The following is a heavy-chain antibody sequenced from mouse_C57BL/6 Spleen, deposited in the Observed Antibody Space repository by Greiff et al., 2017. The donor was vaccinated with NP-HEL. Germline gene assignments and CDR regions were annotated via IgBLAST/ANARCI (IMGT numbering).Heavy chain of an antibody. CDR1: GYTFTEYT. V-gene: IGHV1-62-2*01. Sequence: VKLMESGAELVKPGASVKLSCKASGYTFTEYTIHWVKQRSGQGLEWIGWFYPGSGSIKYNEKFKDKATLTADKSSSTVYMELSRLTSEDSAVYFCARHAPRYGYDEKAWFAYWGQGTLVTVSA. CDR2: FYPGSGSI. CDR3: ARHAPRYGYDEKAWFAY. J-gene: IGHJ3*01. D-gene: IGHD2-2*01.